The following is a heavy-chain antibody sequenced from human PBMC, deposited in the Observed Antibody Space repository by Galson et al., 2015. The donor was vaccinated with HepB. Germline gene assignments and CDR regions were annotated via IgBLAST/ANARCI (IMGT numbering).Heavy chain of an antibody. Sequence: TLSLTCTVPGGPLSSYYWSWIRQSAAKGPEWIGRIHTTGRPKYTPSLESRVIMSVDTSKNHFSLQLRSVTAADTAVYYCLGDYFSVHYDYYYMEVWGKGTRVTVSS. J-gene: IGHJ6*03. D-gene: IGHD2/OR15-2a*01. CDR2: IHTTGRP. V-gene: IGHV4-4*07. CDR1: GGPLSSYY. CDR3: LGDYFSVHYDYYYMEV.